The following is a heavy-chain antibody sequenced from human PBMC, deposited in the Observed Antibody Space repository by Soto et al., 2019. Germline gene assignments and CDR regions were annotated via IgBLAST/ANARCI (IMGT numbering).Heavy chain of an antibody. CDR2: IFSNDEK. CDR3: ARIQSIAAAGTTAFDI. Sequence: GSGPTLVNPTETLTLTCTVSGFSLSNARMGVSWISQPPGKALEWLAHIFSNDEKSYSTSLKSRLTISKDTSKSQVVLTMANMDPVDTATFYCARIQSIAAAGTTAFDIWGQGTMVTVSS. J-gene: IGHJ3*02. CDR1: GFSLSNARMG. D-gene: IGHD6-13*01. V-gene: IGHV2-26*01.